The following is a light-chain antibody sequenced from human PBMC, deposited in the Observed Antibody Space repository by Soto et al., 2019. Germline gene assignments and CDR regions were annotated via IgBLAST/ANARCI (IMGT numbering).Light chain of an antibody. CDR2: GVT. CDR1: HXDIGTYDY. CDR3: SSLTSDRIYV. Sequence: LTQPTSVSGSPGQSITISCTGNHXDIGTYDYVSWYQQHPGRAPRLLIYGVTTRPSGISDRFSASKSGLTASLTISGLQPEDEADYYCSSLTSDRIYVFGPGTKFTVL. V-gene: IGLV2-14*03. J-gene: IGLJ1*01.